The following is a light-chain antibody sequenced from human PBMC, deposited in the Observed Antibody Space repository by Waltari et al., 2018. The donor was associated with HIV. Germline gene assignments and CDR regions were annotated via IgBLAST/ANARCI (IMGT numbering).Light chain of an antibody. V-gene: IGLV4-69*01. Sequence: QLVLTQSPSASASLGASVKPTCTLSSGHSSYAIAWHQQQPEKGPRYLMKLNSDGSHSKGDGIPDRFSGSGSGAERYLTISSLQSEDEADYYCQTWGTGIQVFGGGTKLTVL. CDR2: LNSDGSH. J-gene: IGLJ3*02. CDR1: SGHSSYA. CDR3: QTWGTGIQV.